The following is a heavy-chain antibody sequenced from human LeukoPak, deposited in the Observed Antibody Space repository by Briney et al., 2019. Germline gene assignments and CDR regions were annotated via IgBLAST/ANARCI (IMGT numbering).Heavy chain of an antibody. CDR2: IYYSGST. CDR3: ASGPTHDYGGNFDY. V-gene: IGHV4-59*01. Sequence: SETLSLACTVSGDSISSYYWSWIRQPPGKVLEWIGYIYYSGSTNYNPSLKSRVTIAVDASKNQFSLKLSSVTAADTAVYYCASGPTHDYGGNFDYWGQGTLVTVSS. CDR1: GDSISSYY. D-gene: IGHD4-23*01. J-gene: IGHJ4*02.